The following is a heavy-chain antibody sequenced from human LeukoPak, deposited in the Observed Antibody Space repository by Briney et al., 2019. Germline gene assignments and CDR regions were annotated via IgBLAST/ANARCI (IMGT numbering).Heavy chain of an antibody. CDR3: ATEGSDSSSYYHDY. CDR2: IYYSGNT. Sequence: SXXLSXTCTVSGGSISSSIYYWGWIRQSPGKGLEWMGSIYYSGNTYYNPSLKSRVTISVDTSRNQFSLKLNSMTAADTAVYYCATEGSDSSSYYHDYWGQGTLVTVSS. D-gene: IGHD3-22*01. V-gene: IGHV4-39*07. CDR1: GGSISSSIYY. J-gene: IGHJ4*02.